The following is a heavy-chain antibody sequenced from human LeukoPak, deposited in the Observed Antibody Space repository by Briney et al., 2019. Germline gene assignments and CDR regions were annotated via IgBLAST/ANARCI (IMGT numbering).Heavy chain of an antibody. CDR1: GFTFTSSA. J-gene: IGHJ4*02. Sequence: ASVKVSCKASGFTFTSSATQWVRQARGQRLEWIGWIVVGSGNTNYAQKFQERVTITRDMSTSTAYMELSSLRSEDTAVYYCAALDGSHYPKSAYWGQGTLVTVSS. V-gene: IGHV1-58*02. CDR2: IVVGSGNT. CDR3: AALDGSHYPKSAY. D-gene: IGHD3-10*01.